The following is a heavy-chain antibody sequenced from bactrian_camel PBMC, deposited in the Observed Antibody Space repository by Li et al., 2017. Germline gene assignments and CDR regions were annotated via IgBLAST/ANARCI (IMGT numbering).Heavy chain of an antibody. D-gene: IGHD5*01. CDR1: RYADEIYC. CDR2: IYIGSGST. J-gene: IGHJ7*01. Sequence: DVQLVESGGGSVQAGGSLKLSCQFSRYADEIYCLGWFRQGLGKEREGVASIYIGSGSTYYTESVKGRFTISKDSAKSVLYLQMDSLKPEDTGMYYCRLVPFWTPASRSRGTCGAGSWHGLLGQRDPGHRL. V-gene: IGHV3S32*01.